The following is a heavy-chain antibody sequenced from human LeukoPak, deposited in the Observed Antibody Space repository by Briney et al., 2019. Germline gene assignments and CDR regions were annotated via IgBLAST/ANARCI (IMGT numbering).Heavy chain of an antibody. Sequence: AGGSLRLSCAASGFIFSSYAMHWVRQAPGKGLEWVAIISYDGSDKYYADSVKGRFTISRDNSKNTLYLQMNSLRAEDTAVYYCARDYRYGGATTRGSYWGQGTLVTVSS. CDR1: GFIFSSYA. CDR3: ARDYRYGGATTRGSY. V-gene: IGHV3-30*07. D-gene: IGHD1-26*01. CDR2: ISYDGSDK. J-gene: IGHJ4*02.